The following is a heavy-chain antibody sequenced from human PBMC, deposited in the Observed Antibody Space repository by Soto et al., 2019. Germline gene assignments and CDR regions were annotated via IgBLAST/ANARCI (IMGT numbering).Heavy chain of an antibody. V-gene: IGHV3-48*02. D-gene: IGHD3-3*01. Sequence: PGGSLRLSCAASGFTFSSYSMNWVRQAPGKGLEWVSYISSSSSTIYYADSVKGRFTISRDNAKNSLYLQMNSLRDEDTAVYYCARRHYDFWSGYYTGMDVWGQGTTVTVSS. CDR2: ISSSSSTI. CDR3: ARRHYDFWSGYYTGMDV. CDR1: GFTFSSYS. J-gene: IGHJ6*02.